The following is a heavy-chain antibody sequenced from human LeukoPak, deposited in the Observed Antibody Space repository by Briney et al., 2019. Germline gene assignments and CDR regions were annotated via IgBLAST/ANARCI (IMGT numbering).Heavy chain of an antibody. CDR1: GFTFSSYS. V-gene: IGHV3-48*01. CDR2: ISSSSSTI. D-gene: IGHD4-17*01. CDR3: ARRLLDYGDSELNWFDP. J-gene: IGHJ5*02. Sequence: HAGGSLRLSCAASGFTFSSYSMNWVRQAPGKGLEWVSYISSSSSTIYYADSVKGRFTISRDNAKNSLYLQMNSLRAEDTAVYYCARRLLDYGDSELNWFDPWGQGTLVTVSS.